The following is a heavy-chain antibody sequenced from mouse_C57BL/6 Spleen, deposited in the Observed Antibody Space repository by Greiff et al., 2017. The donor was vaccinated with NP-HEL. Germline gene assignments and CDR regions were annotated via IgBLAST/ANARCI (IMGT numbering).Heavy chain of an antibody. J-gene: IGHJ4*01. Sequence: QVHVKQSGAELVKPGASVKISCKASGYAFSSYWMNWVKQRPGKGLEWIGQIYPGDGDTNYNGKFKGKATLTTDKSSSTAYMQLSSLTSEDSAVYFCARYLYYAMDYWGQGTSGTVSS. CDR1: GYAFSSYW. CDR3: ARYLYYAMDY. D-gene: IGHD5-1*01. CDR2: IYPGDGDT. V-gene: IGHV1-80*01.